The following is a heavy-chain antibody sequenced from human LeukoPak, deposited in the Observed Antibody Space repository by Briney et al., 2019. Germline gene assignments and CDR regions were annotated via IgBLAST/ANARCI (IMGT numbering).Heavy chain of an antibody. V-gene: IGHV4-61*08. CDR2: IYYSGST. CDR3: ARAIVVAGKNYYYYGMDV. D-gene: IGHD6-19*01. J-gene: IGHJ6*02. CDR1: GGSISSGGYY. Sequence: SETLSLTCAVSGGSISSGGYYWSWIRQPPGKGLEWIGYIYYSGSTNYNPSLKSRVTISVDTSKNQFSLKLSSVTAADTAVYYCARAIVVAGKNYYYYGMDVWGQGTTVTVSS.